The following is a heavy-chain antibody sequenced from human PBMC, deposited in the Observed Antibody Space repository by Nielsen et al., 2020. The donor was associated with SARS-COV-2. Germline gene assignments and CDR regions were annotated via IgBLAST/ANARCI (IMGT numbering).Heavy chain of an antibody. Sequence: GESLKISCAASGFTFSSFALHWVRQAPGKGLEWVAVISYDGSNKYYADSVKGRFTISRDNSKNTLFLQMNSLRAEDTAVYYCAKGRLEWELLAPFDYWGQGTLVTVSS. CDR2: ISYDGSNK. CDR3: AKGRLEWELLAPFDY. J-gene: IGHJ4*02. V-gene: IGHV3-30-3*01. D-gene: IGHD1-26*01. CDR1: GFTFSSFA.